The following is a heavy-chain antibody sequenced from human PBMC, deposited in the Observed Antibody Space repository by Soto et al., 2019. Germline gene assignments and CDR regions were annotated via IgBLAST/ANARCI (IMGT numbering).Heavy chain of an antibody. CDR1: GYTFTSYG. Sequence: QVHLVQSGAEVRKPGASVKVSCKGSGYTFTSYGIAWVRQAPGQGLEWMGWISAHNDNTNYAQKVQGRDTVTRDTSTSTDYMELRKLRSDDTAVYYCARGRYGDYWGQGALVTVSS. CDR3: ARGRYGDY. J-gene: IGHJ4*02. V-gene: IGHV1-18*01. D-gene: IGHD1-1*01. CDR2: ISAHNDNT.